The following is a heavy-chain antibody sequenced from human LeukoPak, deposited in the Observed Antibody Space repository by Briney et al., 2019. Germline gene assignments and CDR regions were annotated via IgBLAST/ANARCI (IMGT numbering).Heavy chain of an antibody. CDR3: AREYSSLFWFDP. CDR1: GGSISSYY. CDR2: IYYSGST. Sequence: PSETLSLTCTVSGGSISSYYWSWIRQPPGKGLEWIGYIYYSGSTNYNPPLKSRVTISVDTSKNQFSLKLSSVTAADTAVYYCAREYSSLFWFDPWDQGTLVTVSS. J-gene: IGHJ5*02. D-gene: IGHD6-6*01. V-gene: IGHV4-59*08.